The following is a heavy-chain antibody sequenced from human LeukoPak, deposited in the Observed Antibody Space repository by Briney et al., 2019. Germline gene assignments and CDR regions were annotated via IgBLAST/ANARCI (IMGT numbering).Heavy chain of an antibody. V-gene: IGHV3-48*01. CDR2: ISSSSSTI. D-gene: IGHD5-12*01. J-gene: IGHJ4*02. CDR3: ARVVASFFDY. Sequence: GGSLRLSCAASRFTFSTYWMHWVRQAPGKGLEWVSYISSSSSTIYYADSVKGRFTISRDNAKNSLYLQMNSLRAEDTAVYYCARVVASFFDYWGQGTLVTVSS. CDR1: RFTFSTYW.